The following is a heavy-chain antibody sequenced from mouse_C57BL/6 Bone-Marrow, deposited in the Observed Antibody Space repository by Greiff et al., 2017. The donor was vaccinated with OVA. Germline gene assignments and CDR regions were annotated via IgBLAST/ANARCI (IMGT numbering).Heavy chain of an antibody. Sequence: EVKLQESGGGLVQPKGSLKLSCAASGFTFNTYAMHWVRQAPGKGLEWVARISSKSSNYATYYADSVKDRFTISRDASQSMLYLQMNDLKTEDTAMYYCVRDYDGPYWYFDVWGTGTTVTVSS. J-gene: IGHJ1*03. V-gene: IGHV10-3*01. D-gene: IGHD2-3*01. CDR1: GFTFNTYA. CDR2: ISSKSSNYAT. CDR3: VRDYDGPYWYFDV.